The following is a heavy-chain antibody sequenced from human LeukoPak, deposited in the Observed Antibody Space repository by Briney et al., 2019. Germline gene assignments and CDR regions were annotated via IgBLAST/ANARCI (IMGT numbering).Heavy chain of an antibody. V-gene: IGHV1-69*06. J-gene: IGHJ3*02. CDR3: AGPQLDCSGGSCYEILNAFDI. D-gene: IGHD2-15*01. Sequence: GASVKVSCKASGGTFSSYAISWVRQAPGQGLEWMGGIIPIFGTANYAQKFQGRVTITADKSTSTAYMELSSLRSEDTAVYYCAGPQLDCSGGSCYEILNAFDIWGQGTMVTVSS. CDR1: GGTFSSYA. CDR2: IIPIFGTA.